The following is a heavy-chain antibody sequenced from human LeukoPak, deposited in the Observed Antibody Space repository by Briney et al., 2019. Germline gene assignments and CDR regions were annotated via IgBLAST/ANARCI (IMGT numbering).Heavy chain of an antibody. Sequence: GGSPRLSCAVSGFTFTSYPMSWVRQAPGKGLEWVSGISNSKGISDYYADSVKGRFTISRDNSKNTLYLQMNSLRAEDTAVYYCVKRRDAYPIRGTFDSWGQGAPVTVSS. CDR1: GFTFTSYP. J-gene: IGHJ4*02. CDR2: ISNSKGISD. CDR3: VKRRDAYPIRGTFDS. D-gene: IGHD5-24*01. V-gene: IGHV3-23*01.